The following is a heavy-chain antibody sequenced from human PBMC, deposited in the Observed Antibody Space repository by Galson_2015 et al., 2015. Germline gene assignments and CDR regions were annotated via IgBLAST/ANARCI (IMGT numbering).Heavy chain of an antibody. CDR2: ISYGGSNK. V-gene: IGHV3-30*18. Sequence: SLRLSCAASGFTFSSYGMHWVRQAPGKGLEWVAVISYGGSNKYYADSVKGRFTISRDNSKNSLYLQMNSLRAEDTAVYYCAKFDDYGDYGRLDYWGQGTLVTVSS. J-gene: IGHJ4*02. D-gene: IGHD4-17*01. CDR1: GFTFSSYG. CDR3: AKFDDYGDYGRLDY.